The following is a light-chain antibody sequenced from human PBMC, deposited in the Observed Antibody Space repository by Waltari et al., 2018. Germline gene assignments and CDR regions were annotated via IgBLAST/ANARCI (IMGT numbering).Light chain of an antibody. J-gene: IGKJ1*01. V-gene: IGKV3-20*01. Sequence: EIGLTQSPPTLSLSPGERATLSGRAVQNIVSTLAWYQQKPGKAPRLLIYGAYTRATGVPDRFGGSGSGTDFSLTISGLEPEDFAVYYCQQYVRLPVTFGQGTKVEIK. CDR2: GAY. CDR3: QQYVRLPVT. CDR1: QNIVST.